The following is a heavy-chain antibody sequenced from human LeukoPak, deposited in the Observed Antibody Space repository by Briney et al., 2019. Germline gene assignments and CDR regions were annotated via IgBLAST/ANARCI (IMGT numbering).Heavy chain of an antibody. D-gene: IGHD2-21*02. CDR1: GGSISSYY. V-gene: IGHV4-59*01. J-gene: IGHJ4*02. CDR3: ARGVTDFDY. Sequence: SETLSLTCTVSGGSISSYYWSWTRQPPGKGLEWIGYIYYSGSTNYHPSLKSRVTISVDTSKNQFSLKLSSVTAADTAVYYCARGVTDFDYWGQGTLVTVSS. CDR2: IYYSGST.